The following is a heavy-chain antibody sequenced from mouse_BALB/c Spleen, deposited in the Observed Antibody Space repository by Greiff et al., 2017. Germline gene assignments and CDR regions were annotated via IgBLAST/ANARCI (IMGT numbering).Heavy chain of an antibody. V-gene: IGHV1-69*02. Sequence: VQLQQPGAELVKPGAPVKLSCKASGYTFTSYWMNWVKQRPGRGLEWIGRIDPSDSETHYNQKFKDKATLTVDKSSSTAYIQLSSLTSEDSAVYYCARHPYYDYEYYFDYWGQGTTLTVSS. CDR2: IDPSDSET. CDR1: GYTFTSYW. D-gene: IGHD2-4*01. CDR3: ARHPYYDYEYYFDY. J-gene: IGHJ2*01.